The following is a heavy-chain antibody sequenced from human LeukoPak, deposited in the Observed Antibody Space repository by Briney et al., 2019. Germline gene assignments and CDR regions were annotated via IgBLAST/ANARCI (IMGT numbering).Heavy chain of an antibody. J-gene: IGHJ6*03. CDR2: ISSSGSTI. D-gene: IGHD3-3*01. CDR3: ARTYYDFWSGYYGPAYMDV. CDR1: GFTFSDYY. Sequence: PGGSLRLSCAASGFTFSDYYMSWIRQAPGKGLEWVSYISSSGSTIYYADSVKGRFTISRDNAKNSLYLQMNSLRAEDTAVYYCARTYYDFWSGYYGPAYMDVWGKGTMVTVSS. V-gene: IGHV3-11*01.